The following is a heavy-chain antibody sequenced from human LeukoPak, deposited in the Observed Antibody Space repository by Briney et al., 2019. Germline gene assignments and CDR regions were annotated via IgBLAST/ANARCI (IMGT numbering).Heavy chain of an antibody. J-gene: IGHJ6*03. CDR3: ARATYYYDSSGYYYYYYMDV. D-gene: IGHD3-22*01. CDR1: GRSLYSSTHH. Sequence: SETLSLTCTVSGRSLYSSTHHWRWLRHPPGTALEWIGNIYYSGSTNYNPSHKSRVTISVHTYKNQFSLKLSSVTAADTAVYYCARATYYYDSSGYYYYYYMDVWGKGTTVTISS. CDR2: IYYSGST. V-gene: IGHV4-61*01.